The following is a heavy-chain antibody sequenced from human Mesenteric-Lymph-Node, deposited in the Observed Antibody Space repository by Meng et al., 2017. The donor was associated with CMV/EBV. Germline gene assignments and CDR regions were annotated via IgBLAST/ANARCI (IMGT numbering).Heavy chain of an antibody. D-gene: IGHD3-10*01. Sequence: SETLSLTCTVSGGSIDSRRYYWGWIRQPPGKGLEWIGSFYYSGTTYYNPSLKSRVTILVDTSKSQFSLKVTSVTAADTAVYYCARGLWFGGYAMDVWGQGTTVTVSS. J-gene: IGHJ6*02. CDR3: ARGLWFGGYAMDV. CDR1: GGSIDSRRYY. V-gene: IGHV4-39*07. CDR2: FYYSGTT.